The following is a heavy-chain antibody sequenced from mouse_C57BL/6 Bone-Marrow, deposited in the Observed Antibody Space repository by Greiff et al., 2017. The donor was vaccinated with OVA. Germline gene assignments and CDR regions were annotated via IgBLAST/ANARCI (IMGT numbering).Heavy chain of an antibody. V-gene: IGHV10-1*01. Sequence: EVKLMESGGGLVQPKGSLKLSCAASGFSFNTYAMNWVRQAPGKGLEWVARIRSKSNNYATYYADSVKDRFTISRDDSESMLYLQMNNLKTEDTAMYDCVRLDDYGPYYFDYWGQGTTLTVSS. D-gene: IGHD2-4*01. CDR1: GFSFNTYA. J-gene: IGHJ2*01. CDR3: VRLDDYGPYYFDY. CDR2: IRSKSNNYAT.